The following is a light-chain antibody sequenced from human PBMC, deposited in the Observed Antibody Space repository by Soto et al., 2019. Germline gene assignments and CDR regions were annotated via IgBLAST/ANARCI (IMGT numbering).Light chain of an antibody. CDR3: QQFYRYPWT. J-gene: IGKJ1*01. CDR2: KAS. V-gene: IGKV1-5*03. Sequence: DIQMTQSTSTLSASVGDRVTITCRASQSVDTCLAWYQQKPGKAPHLLIYKASSLETGVPSRFSRSGSVTEFTLTISSLQPDDFATYYCQQFYRYPWTFGQGTKVEIK. CDR1: QSVDTC.